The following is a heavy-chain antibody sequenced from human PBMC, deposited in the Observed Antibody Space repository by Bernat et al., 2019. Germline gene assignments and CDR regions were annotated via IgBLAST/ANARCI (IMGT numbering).Heavy chain of an antibody. Sequence: QVQLVESGGGVVQPGRSLRLSCAASGFTFSSYAMHWVRQAPGKGLEWVAVISYDGSNKYYADSVKGRFTISRDNSKNTLYLQMNSLRAEDTAVYYCARGWSYGDLFDYWGQGTLVTVSS. J-gene: IGHJ4*02. CDR2: ISYDGSNK. V-gene: IGHV3-30-3*01. D-gene: IGHD4-17*01. CDR3: ARGWSYGDLFDY. CDR1: GFTFSSYA.